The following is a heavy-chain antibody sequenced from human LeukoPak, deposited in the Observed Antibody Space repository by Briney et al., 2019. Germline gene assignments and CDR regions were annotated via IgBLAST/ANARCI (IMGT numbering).Heavy chain of an antibody. CDR3: ARGRLGIAAAGTGYNWFDP. D-gene: IGHD6-13*01. Sequence: SETLSLTCTVSGYSISTAYYWGWIRQPPGKGLEWIGSIYRTGNTNCNPSLRSRVTISVDTSKNQFSLKLSSVTAADTAVYYCARGRLGIAAAGTGYNWFDPWGQGTLVTVSS. J-gene: IGHJ5*02. CDR1: GYSISTAYY. V-gene: IGHV4-38-2*02. CDR2: IYRTGNT.